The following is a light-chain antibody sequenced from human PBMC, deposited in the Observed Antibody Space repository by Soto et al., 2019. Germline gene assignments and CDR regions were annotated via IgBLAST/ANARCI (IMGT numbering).Light chain of an antibody. J-gene: IGLJ1*01. CDR3: SSYTSSSTLV. Sequence: SALTQPSPLSRSPGQPITLSCPGASSVVGGYDYVSWYQQHPGKAPKLMIYDVSNRPSGVSDRFSGSKSGNTASLTISGLQAEGEADYYCSSYTSSSTLVFGTGTKVTVL. CDR1: SSVVGGYDY. V-gene: IGLV2-14*01. CDR2: DVS.